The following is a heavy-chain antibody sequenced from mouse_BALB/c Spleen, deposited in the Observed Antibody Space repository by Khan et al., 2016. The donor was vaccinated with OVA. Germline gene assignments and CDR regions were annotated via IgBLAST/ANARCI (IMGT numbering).Heavy chain of an antibody. CDR1: GFSLTDYA. CDR2: IWVSGSK. Sequence: VKLEESGPGLVAPSQSLSITCTVSGFSLTDYAVSWIRQPPGKGLEWLGVIWVSGSKYYNSVLKPRLSISKDNSKSQVFLKMNSLQTDDTAMYFCARDPPYYSMAYWGQGTSVTVSS. V-gene: IGHV2-6-5*01. J-gene: IGHJ4*01. CDR3: ARDPPYYSMAY.